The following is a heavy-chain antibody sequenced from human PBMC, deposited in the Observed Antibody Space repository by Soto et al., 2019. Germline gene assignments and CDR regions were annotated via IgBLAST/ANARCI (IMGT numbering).Heavy chain of an antibody. V-gene: IGHV3-21*01. D-gene: IGHD4-17*01. Sequence: GGSLRLSCAACGCTLSSYGMSWVRQAPGKWLEWVSAISGSSSYTYYAASVKGRFTISRDNAKNSLYLQMNSLRAEDTAVYYCERGGNHGDYPLYYYYYGMDVWRQGSTDTVTS. CDR1: GCTLSSYG. CDR2: ISGSSSYT. CDR3: ERGGNHGDYPLYYYYYGMDV. J-gene: IGHJ6*02.